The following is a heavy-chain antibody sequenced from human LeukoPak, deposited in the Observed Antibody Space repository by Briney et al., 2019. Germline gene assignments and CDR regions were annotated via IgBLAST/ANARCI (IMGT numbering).Heavy chain of an antibody. CDR1: GFTFTSYS. J-gene: IGHJ5*02. Sequence: GGSLRLSCAASGFTFTSYSMNWVRQAPGKGLEWVSYISSSSDTIYYADSVKGRFTISRDNAKNSLYLHMNNLRAEDTAVYYCARAARDYDSSGYYSPWGQGALVAVSS. D-gene: IGHD3-22*01. CDR2: ISSSSDTI. CDR3: ARAARDYDSSGYYSP. V-gene: IGHV3-48*01.